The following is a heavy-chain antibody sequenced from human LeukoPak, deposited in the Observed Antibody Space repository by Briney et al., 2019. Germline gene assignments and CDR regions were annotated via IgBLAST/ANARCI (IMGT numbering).Heavy chain of an antibody. Sequence: ASVKVSCKASGYTFTGNYMHWVRQAPGQGLEWMGWINPNSGGTNYAQKFQGRVTMTRDTSISTAYMELSRLIFDDTAVYYCARDLYERYCSSTSCSMTRRPFDYWGQGTLVTVSS. CDR2: INPNSGGT. V-gene: IGHV1-2*02. D-gene: IGHD2-2*01. CDR3: ARDLYERYCSSTSCSMTRRPFDY. J-gene: IGHJ4*02. CDR1: GYTFTGNY.